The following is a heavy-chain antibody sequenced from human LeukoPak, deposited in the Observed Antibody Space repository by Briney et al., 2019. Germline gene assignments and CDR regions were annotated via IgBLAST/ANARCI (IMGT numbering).Heavy chain of an antibody. CDR3: LADIVVVPAAIVWFDP. J-gene: IGHJ5*02. Sequence: GGSLRLSCAASGFTFSSYSMNWARQAPGKGLEWVSSISSSSSYIYYADSVKGRFTISRDNGKNSLYLQMNSLRAEDTAAYYCLADIVVVPAAIVWFDPWGQGTLVTVSS. CDR1: GFTFSSYS. D-gene: IGHD2-2*02. CDR2: ISSSSSYI. V-gene: IGHV3-21*01.